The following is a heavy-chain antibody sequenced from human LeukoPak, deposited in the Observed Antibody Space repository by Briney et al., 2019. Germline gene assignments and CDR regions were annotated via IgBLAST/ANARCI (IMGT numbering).Heavy chain of an antibody. D-gene: IGHD3-10*01. Sequence: GGSLRLSCAASGFTFSTYCMNWVLQAPGKGLEWVSSIASCSDYIYYAGSLKGRFTISRDTAKNSLYLHMNSLRPDDTAVYYCARCRSITILRGVAISCYFYICGQGTKVTVS. CDR2: IASCSDYI. CDR1: GFTFSTYC. J-gene: IGHJ3*02. CDR3: ARCRSITILRGVAISCYFYI. V-gene: IGHV3-21*06.